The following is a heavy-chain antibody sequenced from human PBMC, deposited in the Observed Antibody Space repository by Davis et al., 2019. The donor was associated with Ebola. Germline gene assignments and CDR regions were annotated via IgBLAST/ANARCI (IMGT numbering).Heavy chain of an antibody. V-gene: IGHV3-33*01. J-gene: IGHJ3*02. Sequence: PGGSLRLSCAASGFTFSSYGMHWVRQAPGKGLEWVAVIWYDGSNKYYADSVKGRFTISRDNSKNTLYRQMNSLRAEDTAVYYCARASDSYYYDSSGYYSSDIWGQGTMVTVSS. D-gene: IGHD3-22*01. CDR3: ARASDSYYYDSSGYYSSDI. CDR1: GFTFSSYG. CDR2: IWYDGSNK.